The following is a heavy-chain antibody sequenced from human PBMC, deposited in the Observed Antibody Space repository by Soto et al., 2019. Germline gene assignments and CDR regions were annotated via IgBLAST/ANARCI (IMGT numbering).Heavy chain of an antibody. D-gene: IGHD1-1*01. V-gene: IGHV1-18*01. CDR3: ARGGTTGTTGRVDF. CDR1: GYAFTTYG. CDR2: ISPYSGHT. J-gene: IGHJ4*02. Sequence: QVQLVQSGGEVKKPGASVKVSCKASGYAFTTYGVTWVRQAPGQRLEWMGWISPYSGHTSYAQNLQDRVTLTTDTTTTTDNKELRSLRSDDTAVDYCARGGTTGTTGRVDFLGQGTLVTGFS.